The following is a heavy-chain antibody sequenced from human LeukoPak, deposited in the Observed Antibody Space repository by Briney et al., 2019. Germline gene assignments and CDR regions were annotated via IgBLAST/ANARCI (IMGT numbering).Heavy chain of an antibody. CDR1: GDSINSGGYY. Sequence: SQTLSLTCTISGDSINSGGYYWGWIRLHPGKGLEWIGYIYYSGSIYFNPSLRSRVIISIDTSKNQFSLKLSSVTAADTAVYYCARSPTDRYYDGSGYFDFWGQGALVTVSS. J-gene: IGHJ4*02. V-gene: IGHV4-31*03. CDR3: ARSPTDRYYDGSGYFDF. D-gene: IGHD3-22*01. CDR2: IYYSGSI.